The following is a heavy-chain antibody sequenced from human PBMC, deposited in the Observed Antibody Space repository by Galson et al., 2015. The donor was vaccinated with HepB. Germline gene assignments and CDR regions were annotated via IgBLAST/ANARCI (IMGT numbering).Heavy chain of an antibody. D-gene: IGHD3-16*01. V-gene: IGHV3-48*02. J-gene: IGHJ4*02. CDR2: ISSGSGSI. CDR1: GFTFSNYG. Sequence: SLRLSCAASGFTFSNYGMNWVRQAPGKGLEWVSYISSGSGSIYYADSVKGRFTISRDNAKNSLYLQMNSLRDEDTAVYYCARVAYSRRDNDFWGQGTLVTVSS. CDR3: ARVAYSRRDNDF.